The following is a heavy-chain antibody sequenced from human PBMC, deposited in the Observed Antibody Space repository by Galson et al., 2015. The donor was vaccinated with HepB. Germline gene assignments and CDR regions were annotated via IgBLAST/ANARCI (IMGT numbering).Heavy chain of an antibody. D-gene: IGHD5-18*01. CDR1: GFTFRSYG. J-gene: IGHJ5*02. Sequence: SLRLSCADSGFTFRSYGMQWVRQAPGKGLEWVAVISYDGSIKYYADSVKGRFIISRDDSKNTLYLQMNSLRLEDTAVYFCAKGWDTAMAWGQGTLVTVSS. CDR2: ISYDGSIK. V-gene: IGHV3-30*18. CDR3: AKGWDTAMA.